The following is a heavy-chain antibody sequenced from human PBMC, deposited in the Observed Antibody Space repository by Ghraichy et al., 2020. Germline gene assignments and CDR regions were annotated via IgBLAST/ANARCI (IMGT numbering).Heavy chain of an antibody. CDR2: ISSSSNNI. J-gene: IGHJ6*02. Sequence: GGSLRLSCAASGFTISGYSMNWVRQAPGKGPEWVSYISSSSNNIYYGDSVKGRFTISRDNAKNSLFLQMNSLRAEDTAVYYCAREPDYSHGMDLWGQGTTVTVSS. V-gene: IGHV3-48*01. CDR3: AREPDYSHGMDL. CDR1: GFTISGYS.